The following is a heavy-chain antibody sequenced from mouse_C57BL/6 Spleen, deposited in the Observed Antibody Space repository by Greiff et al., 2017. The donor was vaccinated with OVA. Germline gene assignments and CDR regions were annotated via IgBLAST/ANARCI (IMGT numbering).Heavy chain of an antibody. CDR2: IYPGDGDT. CDR1: GYAFSSYW. J-gene: IGHJ2*01. CDR3: ARDYDYDGTGDDY. V-gene: IGHV1-80*01. Sequence: VKLVESGAELVKPGASVKISCKASGYAFSSYWMNWAKQRPGKGLEWIGQIYPGDGDTNYNGKFKGKATLTADKSSSTAYMQLSSLTSEDSAVYFCARDYDYDGTGDDYWGQGTTLTVSS. D-gene: IGHD2-4*01.